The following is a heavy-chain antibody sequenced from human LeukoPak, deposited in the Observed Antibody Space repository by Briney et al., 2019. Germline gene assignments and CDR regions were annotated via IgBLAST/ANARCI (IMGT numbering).Heavy chain of an antibody. Sequence: ASVRVSCKASGYTFTGYYMHWVRQAPGQGLEWMGRINPNSGGTNYAQKFQGRVTMTRDTSISTAYMELSRLRSDDTAVYYCARGADYYDSSGYAVDYWGQGTLVTVSS. D-gene: IGHD3-22*01. CDR3: ARGADYYDSSGYAVDY. V-gene: IGHV1-2*06. J-gene: IGHJ4*02. CDR1: GYTFTGYY. CDR2: INPNSGGT.